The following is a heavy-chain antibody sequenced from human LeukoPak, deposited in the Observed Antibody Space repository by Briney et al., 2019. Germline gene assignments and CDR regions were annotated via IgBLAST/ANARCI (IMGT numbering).Heavy chain of an antibody. J-gene: IGHJ4*02. CDR2: IVPIFGTA. Sequence: SVKVSCKASGGTFSSYAISWVRQAPGQGLEWMGGIVPIFGTANYAQKFQGRVTITADESTSTAYMELSSLRSEDTAVYYCATSGKSGDYFDYWGQGTLVTVSS. CDR1: GGTFSSYA. D-gene: IGHD1-26*01. CDR3: ATSGKSGDYFDY. V-gene: IGHV1-69*13.